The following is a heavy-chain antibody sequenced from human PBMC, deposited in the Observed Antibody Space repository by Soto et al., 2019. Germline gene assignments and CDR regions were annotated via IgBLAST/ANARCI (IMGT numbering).Heavy chain of an antibody. CDR1: GGSMISYY. J-gene: IGHJ5*02. Sequence: SETLSLTCTVSGGSMISYYWSWIRQPPGKGLEWIGFIYYAGSTYYNPSLNSRVTISLDTSKNQFSLKLSSVTAADTAVYYCARWFDPWGQGTLVTVSS. CDR3: ARWFDP. CDR2: IYYAGST. V-gene: IGHV4-59*12.